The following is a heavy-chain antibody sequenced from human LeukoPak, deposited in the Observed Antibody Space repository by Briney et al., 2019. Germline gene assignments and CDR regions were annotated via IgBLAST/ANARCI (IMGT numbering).Heavy chain of an antibody. CDR3: ARQYYYDSHTFDY. J-gene: IGHJ4*02. CDR2: IYYSGST. D-gene: IGHD3-22*01. CDR1: GGSMSTYY. Sequence: SETLSLTCTVSGGSMSTYYWSWIRQPPGKGLEWFGYIYYSGSTSYNPSLKSRVTISVDTSKNQFSLKLSSVTAADTAVYYCARQYYYDSHTFDYWGQGTLVTVSS. V-gene: IGHV4-59*08.